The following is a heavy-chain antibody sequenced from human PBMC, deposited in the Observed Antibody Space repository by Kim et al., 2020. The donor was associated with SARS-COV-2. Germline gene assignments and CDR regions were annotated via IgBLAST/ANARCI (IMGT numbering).Heavy chain of an antibody. CDR2: I. Sequence: IYYADSVQGRFTISRNNAKNSRYLQMNSLRAEDTAVYYCASSRDGYLKVCWGQGTLVTVSS. CDR3: ASSRDGYLKVC. J-gene: IGHJ4*02. V-gene: IGHV3-11*01. D-gene: IGHD5-12*01.